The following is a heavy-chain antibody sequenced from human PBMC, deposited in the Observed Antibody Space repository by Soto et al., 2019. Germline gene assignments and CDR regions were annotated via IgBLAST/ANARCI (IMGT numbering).Heavy chain of an antibody. CDR2: IHPGESDT. V-gene: IGHV5-51*01. Sequence: GESLKLSCTSYGYSFTTYLIACVRQMPGKGLEWMGSIHPGESDTRYSPSFQGQVTISADRSITTAYLQWSSLKASDTAMYYCARHEATYYNFYGMDVWGQGTTVTVSS. CDR1: GYSFTTYL. CDR3: ARHEATYYNFYGMDV. J-gene: IGHJ6*02.